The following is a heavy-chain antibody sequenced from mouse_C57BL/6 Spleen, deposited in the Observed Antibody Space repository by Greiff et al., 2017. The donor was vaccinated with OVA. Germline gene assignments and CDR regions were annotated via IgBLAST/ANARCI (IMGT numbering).Heavy chain of an antibody. CDR3: ARGTTGYFDY. J-gene: IGHJ2*01. CDR1: GFTFSDYG. Sequence: DVHLVESGGGLVKPGGSLKLSCAASGFTFSDYGMHWVRQAPEKGLEWVAYISSGSSTIYYADTVKGRFTISRDNAKNTLFLQMTSLRSEDTAMYYCARGTTGYFDYWGQGTTLTVSS. D-gene: IGHD2-14*01. V-gene: IGHV5-17*01. CDR2: ISSGSSTI.